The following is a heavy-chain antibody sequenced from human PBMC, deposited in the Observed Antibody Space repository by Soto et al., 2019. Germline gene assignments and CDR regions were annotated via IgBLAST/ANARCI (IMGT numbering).Heavy chain of an antibody. J-gene: IGHJ4*02. CDR1: GGSISSRDDC. V-gene: IGHV4-39*07. Sequence: PSETLSLTCTVSGGSISSRDDCWGWIRQPPGKGLEWIGDISHSGSTHYNPSLKSRVTISVDTSKNQFSLKLSSVTAADTAVYYCASLWNGYFDYWGQGTLVTVPQ. CDR2: ISHSGST. CDR3: ASLWNGYFDY. D-gene: IGHD1-1*01.